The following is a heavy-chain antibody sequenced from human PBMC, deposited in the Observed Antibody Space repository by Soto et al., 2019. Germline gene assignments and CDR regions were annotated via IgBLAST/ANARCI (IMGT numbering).Heavy chain of an antibody. Sequence: PSETLSLTCAVSEGSFSTGDYYLSWIRQPPGKGLEWIGYIYYSGSTNYNPSLKSRVTISVDTSKNQFSLKLSSVTAADTAVYYCASGPSYRYGDYERTDYWGQGTLVTVSS. D-gene: IGHD4-17*01. V-gene: IGHV4-61*08. J-gene: IGHJ4*02. CDR1: EGSFSTGDYY. CDR2: IYYSGST. CDR3: ASGPSYRYGDYERTDY.